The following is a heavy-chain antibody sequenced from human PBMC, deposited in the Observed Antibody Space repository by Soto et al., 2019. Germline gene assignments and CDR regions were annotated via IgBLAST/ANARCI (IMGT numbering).Heavy chain of an antibody. J-gene: IGHJ1*01. CDR1: GFTFSTYV. V-gene: IGHV3-30-3*01. CDR2: ISTDGIGT. CDR3: AREDGSSGHAGTFQA. Sequence: QVQLVESGGGVVQPGGSLRLSCTASGFTFSTYVMHWVRQAPGEGLEWVAGISTDGIGTHYADSVKGRFTISRDNSMDTLYLQMDSLTTEETTVYYCAREDGSSGHAGTFQAWGQGTLVTVSS. D-gene: IGHD3-22*01.